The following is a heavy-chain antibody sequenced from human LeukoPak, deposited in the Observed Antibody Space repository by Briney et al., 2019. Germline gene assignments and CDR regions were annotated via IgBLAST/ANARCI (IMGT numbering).Heavy chain of an antibody. CDR1: GGTFSSYA. CDR2: IIPIFGTA. J-gene: IGHJ6*03. D-gene: IGHD6-19*01. CDR3: ARDGRAVANGIDYYYYMDV. V-gene: IGHV1-69*06. Sequence: SVKVSCKASGGTFSSYAISWVRQAPGQGLEWMGGIIPIFGTANYAQKFQGRVTITADKSTSTAYMELSSLRSEDTAVYYCARDGRAVANGIDYYYYMDVWGKGATVTVSS.